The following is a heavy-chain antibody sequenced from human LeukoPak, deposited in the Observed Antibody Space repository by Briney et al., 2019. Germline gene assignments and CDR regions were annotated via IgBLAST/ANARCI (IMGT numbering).Heavy chain of an antibody. J-gene: IGHJ6*02. CDR3: TTDPGVPLVGATNYYYGMDV. V-gene: IGHV3-15*01. D-gene: IGHD1-26*01. CDR2: IKSKTDGGTT. CDR1: GFTFSNAW. Sequence: PGGSLRLSCAASGFTFSNAWMSWVRQAPGKGLEWVGCIKSKTDGGTTDYAAPVKGRFTISRDDSKNTLYLQMNSLKTEDTAVYYCTTDPGVPLVGATNYYYGMDVWGQGTTVTVSS.